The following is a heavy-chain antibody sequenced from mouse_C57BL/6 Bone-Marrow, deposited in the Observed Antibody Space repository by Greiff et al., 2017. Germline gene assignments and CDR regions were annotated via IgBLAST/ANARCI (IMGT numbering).Heavy chain of an antibody. CDR2: IDPSDSEP. V-gene: IGHV1-52*01. J-gene: IGHJ2*01. D-gene: IGHD1-1*01. CDR3: ARGYYGSSLYYLDY. Sequence: QQSCKASGYTFTSYWMHWVKQRPIQGLEWIGNIDPSDSEPHYNQKFKDKATLTVDQSSSTAYMQLSSLTSEDSAVYYCARGYYGSSLYYLDYGGQGTTLTVSS. CDR1: GYTFTSYW.